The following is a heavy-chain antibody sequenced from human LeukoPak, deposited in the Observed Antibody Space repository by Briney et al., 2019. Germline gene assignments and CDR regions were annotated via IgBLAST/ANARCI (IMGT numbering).Heavy chain of an antibody. CDR3: ARGRPYYYGSGSSKYFQH. CDR2: INHSGST. D-gene: IGHD3-10*01. V-gene: IGHV4-34*01. CDR1: GGSFSGYY. Sequence: PSETLSLTCAVYGGSFSGYYWSWIRQPPGKGLEWIGEINHSGSTNYNPSLKSRVTISVDTSKNQFSLKLSSVTAADTAVYYCARGRPYYYGSGSSKYFQHWGQGTLVTVSS. J-gene: IGHJ1*01.